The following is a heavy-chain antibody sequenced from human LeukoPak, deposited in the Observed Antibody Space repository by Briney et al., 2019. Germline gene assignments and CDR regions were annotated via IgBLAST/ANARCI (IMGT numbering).Heavy chain of an antibody. D-gene: IGHD3-22*01. V-gene: IGHV1-18*01. CDR1: GYTFTSYG. Sequence: ASVKVSCKASGYTFTSYGISWVRQAPGQGLEWMGWISAYNGNTNYAQKLQGRVTMTTDTSTSTAYMELSSLRSEDTAVYYCARGPNDSSGYYFGYWGQGTLVTVSS. J-gene: IGHJ4*02. CDR3: ARGPNDSSGYYFGY. CDR2: ISAYNGNT.